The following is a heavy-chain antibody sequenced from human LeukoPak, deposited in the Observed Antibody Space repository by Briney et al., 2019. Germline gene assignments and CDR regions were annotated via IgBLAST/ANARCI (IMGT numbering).Heavy chain of an antibody. Sequence: SQTLSLTCAISGDSVSSNTAAWNWIRQSPSRGLEWLGRTYYGSKWYNDYAVSVKSRITINPDTSKNQFSLQLNSVTPEDTAVYYCAKDTGSYASGFNCFDPWGQGTLVTVSS. CDR2: TYYGSKWYN. D-gene: IGHD6-19*01. CDR1: GDSVSSNTAA. CDR3: AKDTGSYASGFNCFDP. J-gene: IGHJ5*02. V-gene: IGHV6-1*01.